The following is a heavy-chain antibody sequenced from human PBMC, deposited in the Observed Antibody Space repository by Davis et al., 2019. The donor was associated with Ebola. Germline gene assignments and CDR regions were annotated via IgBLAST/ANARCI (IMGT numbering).Heavy chain of an antibody. D-gene: IGHD1-7*01. V-gene: IGHV1-18*01. CDR1: GYTFTSYG. Sequence: ASVKVSCKASGYTFTSYGISWVRQAPGQGLEWMGWISAYNGNTNYAQKLQGRVTMTTDTSTSTAYMELRSLRAEDTAVYYCARVGGGTRRYYYGMDVWGQGTTVTVSS. CDR3: ARVGGGTRRYYYGMDV. CDR2: ISAYNGNT. J-gene: IGHJ6*02.